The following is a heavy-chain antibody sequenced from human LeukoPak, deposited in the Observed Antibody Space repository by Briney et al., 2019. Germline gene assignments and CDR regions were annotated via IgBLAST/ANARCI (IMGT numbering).Heavy chain of an antibody. CDR1: GGSISNNNYY. V-gene: IGHV4-39*07. CDR3: ARDRGSSGYYPSPIDY. Sequence: PSETLSLTCTVSGGSISNNNYYWGWIRQPPGKGLEWIGIIYSSGFTYYNPSLKSRVTISVDTSKDHLSLNLKSVTAADTAIYYCARDRGSSGYYPSPIDYWGQGTLVTVSS. CDR2: IYSSGFT. J-gene: IGHJ4*02. D-gene: IGHD3-22*01.